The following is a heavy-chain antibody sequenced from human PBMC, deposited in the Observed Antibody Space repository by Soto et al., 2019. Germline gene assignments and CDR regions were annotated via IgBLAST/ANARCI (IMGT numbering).Heavy chain of an antibody. Sequence: QVQLVESGGGVVQPGRSLRLSCAASGFTFSSYGMHWVRQAPGKGLEWVAVIWYDGSNKYYADSVKGRFTISRDNSKNPLYLQMNSLRAEDTAVYYCARDRYSSGWSDFDYWGQGTLVTVSS. CDR3: ARDRYSSGWSDFDY. J-gene: IGHJ4*02. V-gene: IGHV3-33*01. CDR1: GFTFSSYG. CDR2: IWYDGSNK. D-gene: IGHD6-19*01.